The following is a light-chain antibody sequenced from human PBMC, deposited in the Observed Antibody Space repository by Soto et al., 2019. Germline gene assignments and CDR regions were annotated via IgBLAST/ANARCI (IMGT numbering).Light chain of an antibody. J-gene: IGLJ1*01. CDR3: SSYSISTAYL. Sequence: LTQPASVSGSPGQSITISCTGTSSDVGGYDYVSWYQLHPGKAPKLMIFEVSNRPSGVSYRFSGSKSGNTASLTISGLQVEDEADYFCSSYSISTAYLFGTGTKVTVL. CDR1: SSDVGGYDY. CDR2: EVS. V-gene: IGLV2-14*01.